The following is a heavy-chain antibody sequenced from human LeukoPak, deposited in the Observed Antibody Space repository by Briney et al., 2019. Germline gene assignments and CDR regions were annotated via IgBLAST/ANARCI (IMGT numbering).Heavy chain of an antibody. CDR3: ARGPYSGMDV. CDR1: GFTFTSNA. CDR2: INTNTGNP. J-gene: IGHJ6*02. D-gene: IGHD4-11*01. Sequence: GGSLRLSCAASGFTFTSNAMNWVRQAPGQGLEWMGWINTNTGNPTYSQGFTGRFVFSLDTSLSTAYLQISTLRAEDTAVYYCARGPYSGMDVWGQGTTVTVSS. V-gene: IGHV7-4-1*02.